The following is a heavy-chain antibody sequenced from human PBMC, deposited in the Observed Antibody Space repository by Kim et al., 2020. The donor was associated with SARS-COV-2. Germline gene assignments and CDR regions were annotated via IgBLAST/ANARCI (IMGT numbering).Heavy chain of an antibody. V-gene: IGHV4-39*07. CDR2: T. J-gene: IGHJ4*02. D-gene: IGHD3-16*01. CDR3: AGVGGHSSFDY. Sequence: TSYNPSLKGRVTISADTSNNQFFLNLTSVTAADTAVYFCAGVGGHSSFDYWGQGSLVTVSS.